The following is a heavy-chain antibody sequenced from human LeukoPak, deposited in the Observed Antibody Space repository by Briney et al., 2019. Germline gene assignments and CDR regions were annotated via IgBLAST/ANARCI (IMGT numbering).Heavy chain of an antibody. CDR2: IKQDGSEK. J-gene: IGHJ3*02. CDR1: GFTFSSYS. Sequence: GGSLRLSCAASGFTFSSYSMNWVRQAPGKGLEWVANIKQDGSEKYYVDSVKGRFTISRDNAKNSLYLQMNSLRAEDTAVYYCARHVLKTIFGVVIPRAFDIWGQGTMVTVSS. D-gene: IGHD3-3*01. V-gene: IGHV3-7*01. CDR3: ARHVLKTIFGVVIPRAFDI.